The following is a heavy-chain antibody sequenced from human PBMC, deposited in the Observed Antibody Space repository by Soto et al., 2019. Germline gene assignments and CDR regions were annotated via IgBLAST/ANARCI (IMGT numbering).Heavy chain of an antibody. V-gene: IGHV4-39*01. CDR1: GDSTSNSRFY. D-gene: IGHD3-22*01. CDR3: ARDYFASSDYTTNCFDP. CDR2: IYHTGNA. J-gene: IGHJ5*02. Sequence: SEPLSLTCSVSGDSTSNSRFYWAWIRQPPGEGLEWIGSIYHTGNAYYNPSLKSRVTIFVDTSKNQFSLKLTSVTAADTALYYCARDYFASSDYTTNCFDPWGKGALVT.